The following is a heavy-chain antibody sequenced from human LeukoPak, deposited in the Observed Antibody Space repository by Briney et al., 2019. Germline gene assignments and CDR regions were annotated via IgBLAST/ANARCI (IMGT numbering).Heavy chain of an antibody. V-gene: IGHV4-4*07. CDR2: IYTSGST. J-gene: IGHJ4*02. Sequence: SETLSLTCTVSGGSISSYYWSWIRQPAGKGLEWIGRIYTSGSTNYNPSLKSRATMSVDTSKNQFSLKLSSVTAADTAVYYCASHGTRDSSGYYPNDYWGQGTLVTVSS. CDR1: GGSISSYY. D-gene: IGHD3-22*01. CDR3: ASHGTRDSSGYYPNDY.